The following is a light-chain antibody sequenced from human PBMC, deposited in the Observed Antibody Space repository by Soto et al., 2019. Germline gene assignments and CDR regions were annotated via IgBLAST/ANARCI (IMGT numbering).Light chain of an antibody. J-gene: IGLJ2*01. CDR3: SSYTSSSTPVV. CDR2: EVS. Sequence: QSVLTQPASVSGSPGQSITISCTGSSSDVGRYNYVSWYQQHPGKAPKLIIYEVSNRPSGVSNRFSGSKSGNTASLTISGLQAEDEADYYCSSYTSSSTPVVFGGGTKLTVL. CDR1: SSDVGRYNY. V-gene: IGLV2-14*01.